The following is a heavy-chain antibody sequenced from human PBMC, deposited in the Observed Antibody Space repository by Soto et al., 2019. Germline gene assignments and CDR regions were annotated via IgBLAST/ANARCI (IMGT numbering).Heavy chain of an antibody. CDR1: GGSISSDY. J-gene: IGHJ6*02. CDR3: AREHWEPPYYYYGMDV. Sequence: SETLSLTCTVSGGSISSDYWSWIRLPAGKGLEWIGRFYTSGSTNYNPSLKSRVTMSEDTSKNQFSLKLSSVTAADTAVYYCAREHWEPPYYYYGMDVWGQGTTVTVSS. V-gene: IGHV4-4*07. D-gene: IGHD1-26*01. CDR2: FYTSGST.